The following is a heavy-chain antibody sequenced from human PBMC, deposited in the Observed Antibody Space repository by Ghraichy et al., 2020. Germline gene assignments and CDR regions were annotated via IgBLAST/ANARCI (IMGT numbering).Heavy chain of an antibody. Sequence: GGSLRLSCAASGFTFSSYSLNWVRQAPGKGLEWVSYISLTGAAYYADSVRGRFTISRDTANNSLFLEMNSLRDEDTAVYFCARDRSGAWRPDAFDIWSLGTKVTVSS. CDR2: ISLTGAA. CDR1: GFTFSSYS. D-gene: IGHD2-21*02. CDR3: ARDRSGAWRPDAFDI. J-gene: IGHJ3*02. V-gene: IGHV3-48*02.